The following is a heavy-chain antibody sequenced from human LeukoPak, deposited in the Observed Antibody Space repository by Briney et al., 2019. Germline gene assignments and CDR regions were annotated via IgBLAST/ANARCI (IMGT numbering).Heavy chain of an antibody. D-gene: IGHD6-19*01. CDR3: ARDQYSSGWTLPLPRFDY. V-gene: IGHV1-18*04. CDR1: GYSFTSYD. Sequence: GASVKVACKASGYSFTSYDISWVRRAPGQGLEWLGCISAHNGNTNYAQKLQGRVTMTTDTSTSTAYMELRSLRSDDTAVYYCARDQYSSGWTLPLPRFDYWGQGTLVTVSS. CDR2: ISAHNGNT. J-gene: IGHJ4*02.